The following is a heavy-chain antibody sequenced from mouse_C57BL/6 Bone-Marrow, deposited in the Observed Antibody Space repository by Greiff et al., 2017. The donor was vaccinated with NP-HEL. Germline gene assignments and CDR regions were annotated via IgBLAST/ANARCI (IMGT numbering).Heavy chain of an antibody. Sequence: GGSLNLSCAASGIDVSRYWMSWVRRAPGQGLEGIGEINPDSSTISNEPSLKEIYIIYRDNAKNTLYLQMSKVRSEDTSLYYCARPLYYDYAYWYFDVWGTGTTVTVSS. CDR1: GIDVSRYW. V-gene: IGHV4-1*01. D-gene: IGHD2-4*01. CDR3: ARPLYYDYAYWYFDV. CDR2: INPDSSTI. J-gene: IGHJ1*03.